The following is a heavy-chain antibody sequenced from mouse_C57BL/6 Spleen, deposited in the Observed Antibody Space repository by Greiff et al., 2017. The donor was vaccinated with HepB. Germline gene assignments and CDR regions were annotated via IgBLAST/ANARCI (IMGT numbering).Heavy chain of an antibody. CDR2: IYPGSGST. V-gene: IGHV1-55*01. D-gene: IGHD2-3*01. J-gene: IGHJ3*01. Sequence: QVQLQQSGAELVKPGASVKMSCKASGYTFTSYWITWVKQRPGQGLEWIGDIYPGSGSTNYNEKFKSKATLTVDTSSSTAYMQLSSLTSEDSAVYYCARKGLYDGYRAWFAYWGQGTLVTVSA. CDR1: GYTFTSYW. CDR3: ARKGLYDGYRAWFAY.